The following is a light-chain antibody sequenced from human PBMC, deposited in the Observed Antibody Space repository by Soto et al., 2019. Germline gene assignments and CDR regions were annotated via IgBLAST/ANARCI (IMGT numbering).Light chain of an antibody. CDR2: EVS. Sequence: QSVLTQPASGFGSRGQSIPISGTGTSTYVGGYNFVAWYQQHPGKAPKLMIYEVSNRPSGVSNRFSGSKSGNTASLTISGLQPEDEADYYCSSYTTSSTVVFGTGTKVTVL. CDR1: STYVGGYNF. CDR3: SSYTTSSTVV. V-gene: IGLV2-14*03. J-gene: IGLJ1*01.